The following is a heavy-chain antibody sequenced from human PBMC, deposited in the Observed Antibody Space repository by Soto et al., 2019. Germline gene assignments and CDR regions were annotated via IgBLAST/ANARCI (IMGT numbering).Heavy chain of an antibody. D-gene: IGHD3-22*01. CDR1: GGSISSYY. J-gene: IGHJ4*02. CDR3: ARYTIDYYDSSGYYLFDY. CDR2: IYYSGST. V-gene: IGHV4-59*01. Sequence: TSETLSLTCTVSGGSISSYYWSWIRQPPGKGLEWIGYIYYSGSTNYNPSLKSRVTISVDTSKNQFSLKLSSVTAADTAVYYCARYTIDYYDSSGYYLFDYWGQGTLVTVS.